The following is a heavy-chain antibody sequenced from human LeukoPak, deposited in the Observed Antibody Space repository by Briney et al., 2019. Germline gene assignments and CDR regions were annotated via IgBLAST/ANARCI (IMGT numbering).Heavy chain of an antibody. D-gene: IGHD2-2*01. CDR2: IYPGDSDT. CDR3: ARGMAHCSSTSCRRLNWFDP. CDR1: GYSFTSYR. J-gene: IGHJ5*02. Sequence: GESLKISCKGSGYSFTSYRIGWVRQMPGKGLEWMGIIYPGDSDTRYSPSFQGQVTISADKSISTAYLQWSSLKASDTAMYYCARGMAHCSSTSCRRLNWFDPWGQGTLVTVSS. V-gene: IGHV5-51*01.